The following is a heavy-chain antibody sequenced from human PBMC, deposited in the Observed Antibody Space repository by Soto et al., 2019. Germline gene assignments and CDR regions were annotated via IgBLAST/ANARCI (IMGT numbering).Heavy chain of an antibody. D-gene: IGHD3-10*01. V-gene: IGHV1-2*02. Sequence: VASVKVSCKASGYTFTGYYMHWVRQAPGQGLEWMGWINPNSGGTNYAQKFQGRVTMTRDTSISTAYMELSRLRSDDTAVYYCAREDYYGSGSYFSHWFDPWGQGTLVTVSS. CDR1: GYTFTGYY. CDR2: INPNSGGT. J-gene: IGHJ5*02. CDR3: AREDYYGSGSYFSHWFDP.